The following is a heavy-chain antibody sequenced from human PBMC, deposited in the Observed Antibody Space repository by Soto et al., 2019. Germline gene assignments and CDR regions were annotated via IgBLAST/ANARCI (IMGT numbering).Heavy chain of an antibody. Sequence: GGSLRLSCAASGFTFSSSSMGWVRQAPGKGLEWVSTIRNGGEAIYYADSVKGRFTISRDNSKNTLFLQMSSLRADDTAVYFCVRGSDSNNWGLGTMVTVSS. CDR2: IRNGGEAI. CDR3: VRGSDSNN. V-gene: IGHV3-23*01. CDR1: GFTFSSSS. J-gene: IGHJ3*01. D-gene: IGHD6-13*01.